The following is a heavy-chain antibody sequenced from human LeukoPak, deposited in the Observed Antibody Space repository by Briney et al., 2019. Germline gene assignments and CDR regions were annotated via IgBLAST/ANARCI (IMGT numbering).Heavy chain of an antibody. D-gene: IGHD3-9*01. CDR2: IRYDGSND. J-gene: IGHJ6*03. Sequence: PGGSLRLSCAASGLSFSNYGMHWVRQAPGKGLEWLTFIRYDGSNDYKVYFVEGRFTISRDNSKNTLYLQMNSLTTEDTAVYYCARDASPPISRTGYYYMDVWGKGTTVTVSS. CDR3: ARDASPPISRTGYYYMDV. CDR1: GLSFSNYG. V-gene: IGHV3-30*02.